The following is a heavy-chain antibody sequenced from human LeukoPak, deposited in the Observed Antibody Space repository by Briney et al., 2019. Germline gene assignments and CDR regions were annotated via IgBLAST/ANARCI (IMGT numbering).Heavy chain of an antibody. CDR2: IYYSGST. CDR3: AGSIHQFDY. D-gene: IGHD5-18*01. J-gene: IGHJ4*02. V-gene: IGHV4-59*01. CDR1: GGSISSYY. Sequence: SSETLSLTCTVSGGSISSYYWSWLRQPPGKGLEWIGYIYYSGSTNYNPSLKSRVTISVDTSKNQFSLKLSSVTAADTAVYYCAGSIHQFDYWGQGTLVTVSS.